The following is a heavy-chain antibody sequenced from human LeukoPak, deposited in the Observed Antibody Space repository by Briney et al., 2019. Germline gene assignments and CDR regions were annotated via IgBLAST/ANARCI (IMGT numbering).Heavy chain of an antibody. CDR3: ARDRVEMATISRNWYFDL. J-gene: IGHJ2*01. Sequence: SETLSLTCTVSGGSISSSTYYWGWIRQPPGKGLEWIGSIYYRGNSNYNPSLKSRVTISVDTSKNQFSLKLSSVTAADTAVYYCARDRVEMATISRNWYFDLWGRGTLVTVSS. D-gene: IGHD5-24*01. CDR2: IYYRGNS. V-gene: IGHV4-39*07. CDR1: GGSISSSTYY.